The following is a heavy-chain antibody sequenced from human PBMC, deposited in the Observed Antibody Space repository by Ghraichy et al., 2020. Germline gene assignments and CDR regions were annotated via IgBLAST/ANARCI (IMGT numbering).Heavy chain of an antibody. D-gene: IGHD1-26*01. Sequence: GGSLRLSCAASGFTFSSYAMSWVRQTPGKGLEWVSGISGSGGSTYYADSVKGRFTISRDNSKNTLYLQMNSLRAEDTAVYCCAKDPSGNYLENWFDPWGQGTLVTVSS. CDR3: AKDPSGNYLENWFDP. V-gene: IGHV3-23*01. CDR1: GFTFSSYA. J-gene: IGHJ5*02. CDR2: ISGSGGST.